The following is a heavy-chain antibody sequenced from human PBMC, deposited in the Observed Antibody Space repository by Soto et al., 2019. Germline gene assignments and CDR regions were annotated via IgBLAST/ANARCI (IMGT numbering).Heavy chain of an antibody. CDR1: GFTFSSYG. CDR3: AKDRDDYGGNSSFDY. Sequence: QVQLVESGGGVVQPGRSLRLSCAASGFTFSSYGMHWVRQAPGKGLEWVAVISYDGSNKYYADSVKGRFTISRDNSKNTLYLQMNSLSAEDTAVYYCAKDRDDYGGNSSFDYWGQGTLVTVSS. CDR2: ISYDGSNK. J-gene: IGHJ4*02. V-gene: IGHV3-30*18. D-gene: IGHD4-17*01.